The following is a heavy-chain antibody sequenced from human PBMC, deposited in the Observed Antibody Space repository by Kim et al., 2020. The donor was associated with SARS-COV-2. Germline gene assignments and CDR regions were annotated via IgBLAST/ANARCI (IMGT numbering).Heavy chain of an antibody. V-gene: IGHV3-33*06. CDR3: AKPWAYCSGTNCPIDYFDY. CDR2: IWYDGSYK. CDR1: GFTFSNYA. Sequence: GWSLRLSCAASGFTFSNYAMHWVRQAPGKGLEWVAVIWYDGSYKYYADSVKGRFTISRDNSKNTLYLQMNSLRAEDTAVYYCAKPWAYCSGTNCPIDYFDYWGQGTLVTVSS. J-gene: IGHJ4*02. D-gene: IGHD2-2*01.